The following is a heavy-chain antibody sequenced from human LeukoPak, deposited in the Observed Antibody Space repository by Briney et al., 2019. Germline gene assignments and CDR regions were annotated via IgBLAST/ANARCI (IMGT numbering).Heavy chain of an antibody. CDR2: IYKSGTT. Sequence: PSETLSLTCTVSGVSINPYYWNWIRQSAGKGLEWIGHIYKSGTTNFNPSLTSRVTMSLDTSRNQFSLKLRSVTAADTAVYFCARSFLDYMDVWGKGTTVTLSS. CDR1: GVSINPYY. D-gene: IGHD2/OR15-2a*01. V-gene: IGHV4-4*07. J-gene: IGHJ6*03. CDR3: ARSFLDYMDV.